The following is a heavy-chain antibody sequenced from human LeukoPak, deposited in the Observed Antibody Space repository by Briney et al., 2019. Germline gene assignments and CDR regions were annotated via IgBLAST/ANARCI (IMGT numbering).Heavy chain of an antibody. CDR3: ARDLRDIVVVVAAHPSRYYGMDV. J-gene: IGHJ6*02. D-gene: IGHD2-15*01. CDR1: GFTFSDYY. V-gene: IGHV3-11*01. Sequence: GGSLRLSCAASGFTFSDYYMSGIRQAPGKGLEWVSYISSSGSTIYYADSVKGRFTISRDNAKNSLYLQMNSLRAEDTAVYYCARDLRDIVVVVAAHPSRYYGMDVWGQGTTVTVSS. CDR2: ISSSGSTI.